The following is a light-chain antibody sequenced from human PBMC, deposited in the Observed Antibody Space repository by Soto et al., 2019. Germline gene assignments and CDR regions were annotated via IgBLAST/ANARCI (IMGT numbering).Light chain of an antibody. V-gene: IGKV1-5*03. J-gene: IGKJ5*01. CDR1: QQLXNW. Sequence: DVKLNQYTSTLSAAGGDSVTITCRASQQLXNWFDWYKQKPGKAPKLLIXKQSTLEGEVPSRFSGSGSGRDFTFTLSSLQPEYVSTYYCQHYDNLPPITVGQGTRLEIK. CDR2: KQS. CDR3: QHYDNLPPIT.